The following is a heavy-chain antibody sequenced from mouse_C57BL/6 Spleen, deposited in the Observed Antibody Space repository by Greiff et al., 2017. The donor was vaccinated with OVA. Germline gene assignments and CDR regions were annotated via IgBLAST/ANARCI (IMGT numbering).Heavy chain of an antibody. CDR1: GYTFTSYW. D-gene: IGHD1-1*01. J-gene: IGHJ3*01. CDR2: IDPSDSYT. V-gene: IGHV1-50*01. Sequence: VQLQQPGAELVKPGASVKLSCKASGYTFTSYWMQWVKQRPGQGLEWIGEIDPSDSYTNYNQKFKGKATLTVDTSSSTAYMQLSSLTSEDSAVYYCARNYYGSSYWFAYWGQGTLVTVSA. CDR3: ARNYYGSSYWFAY.